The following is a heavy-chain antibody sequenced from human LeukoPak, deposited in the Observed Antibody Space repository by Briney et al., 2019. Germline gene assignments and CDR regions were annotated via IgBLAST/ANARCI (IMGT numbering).Heavy chain of an antibody. Sequence: GGSLRLSCAAPGFTFSSYAMHWVRQAPGKGLEWVAVISYDGSNKYYADSVKGRFTISRDNSKNTLYLQMNSLRAEDTAVYYCARAIPPLRGVDVWGQGTTVTVSS. CDR1: GFTFSSYA. CDR3: ARAIPPLRGVDV. J-gene: IGHJ6*02. V-gene: IGHV3-30-3*01. CDR2: ISYDGSNK.